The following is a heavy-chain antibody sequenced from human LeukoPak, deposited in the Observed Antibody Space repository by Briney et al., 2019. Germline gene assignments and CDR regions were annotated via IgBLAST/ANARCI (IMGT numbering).Heavy chain of an antibody. CDR3: ARVPTMTTGSYYFDY. V-gene: IGHV3-21*01. D-gene: IGHD4-11*01. CDR2: ISSSSSYI. J-gene: IGHJ4*02. CDR1: GFTFSSYS. Sequence: GGSLRLSCAASGFTFSSYSMNWVRQAPGKGLEWVSSISSSSSYIYYADSVKGRFTISRDNAKNSLYLQTNSLRAEDTAVYYCARVPTMTTGSYYFDYWGQGTLVTVSS.